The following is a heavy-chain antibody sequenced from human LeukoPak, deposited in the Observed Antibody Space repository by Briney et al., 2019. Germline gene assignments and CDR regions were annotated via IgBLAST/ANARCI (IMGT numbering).Heavy chain of an antibody. CDR2: ISSSSSYI. CDR1: GFTFSSYS. Sequence: GGSLRLSCAASGFTFSSYSMNWVRQAPGKGLEWVSSISSSSSYIYYAESVKGRFTISRDNAKNSLYLQMNSLRAEDTAVYYCARDAEHNSSSLGYWGEGTLVTVSS. CDR3: ARDAEHNSSSLGY. V-gene: IGHV3-21*01. D-gene: IGHD6-6*01. J-gene: IGHJ4*02.